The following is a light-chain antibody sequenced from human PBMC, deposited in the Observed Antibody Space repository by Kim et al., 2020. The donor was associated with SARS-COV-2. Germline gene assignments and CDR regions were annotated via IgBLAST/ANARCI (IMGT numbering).Light chain of an antibody. CDR2: DAS. CDR1: QSIGSC. J-gene: IGKJ4*01. V-gene: IGKV3-11*01. CDR3: QQRSLWLT. Sequence: SLPPGERTTLSDRARQSIGSCLAWYQQKPRQAPRLQIYDASKRATGIPARFSGSGSGTDFTLTISSLEPEDFAGYYCQQRSLWLTFGGGTKVDIK.